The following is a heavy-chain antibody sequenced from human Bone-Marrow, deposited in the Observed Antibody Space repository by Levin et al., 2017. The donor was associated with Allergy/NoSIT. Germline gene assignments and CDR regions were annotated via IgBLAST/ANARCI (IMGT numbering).Heavy chain of an antibody. CDR1: GFTFGDYW. V-gene: IGHV3-7*01. CDR2: IKKDGGDK. J-gene: IGHJ6*02. CDR3: SRGDL. Sequence: GGSLRLSCEGSGFTFGDYWMSWVRQAPGKGLEWVANIKKDGGDKFYADSLRGRVTIFRDNAKNSLYLQMNSLRDEDSAVYFCSRGDLWGQGTTVTVSS.